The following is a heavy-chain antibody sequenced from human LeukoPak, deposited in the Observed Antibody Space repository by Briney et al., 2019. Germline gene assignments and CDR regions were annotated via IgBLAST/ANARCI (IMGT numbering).Heavy chain of an antibody. J-gene: IGHJ6*03. Sequence: SQTLSLTCTVSGGSISSGSYYWSWIRQPAGKGVEWLGRIYTSGSTNYNPSLKSRVTMSEDTSKKQFSLKLSSVTAADTAVYYCARVRGSSGSYEYYHYMDVWGKGTTVTISS. CDR2: IYTSGST. CDR1: GGSISSGSYY. CDR3: ARVRGSSGSYEYYHYMDV. D-gene: IGHD1-26*01. V-gene: IGHV4-61*02.